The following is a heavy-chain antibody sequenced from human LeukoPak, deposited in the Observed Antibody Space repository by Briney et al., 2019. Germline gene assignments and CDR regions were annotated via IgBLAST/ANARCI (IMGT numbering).Heavy chain of an antibody. D-gene: IGHD6-13*01. J-gene: IGHJ4*02. V-gene: IGHV4-30-2*01. Sequence: SETLSLTCTVSGSSVTSGGFYWNWIRQPPGKGLEWIGYVHESGDTYSNPSLRGRATVSMDRFTNQFSLNLRFVTAADTAVYFCARLKAADPPLDCWGQGTLVTVSS. CDR3: ARLKAADPPLDC. CDR1: GSSVTSGGFY. CDR2: VHESGDT.